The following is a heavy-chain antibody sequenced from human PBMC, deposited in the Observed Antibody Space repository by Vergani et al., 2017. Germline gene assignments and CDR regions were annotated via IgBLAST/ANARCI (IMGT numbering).Heavy chain of an antibody. CDR3: AKDHYDFWSGYPNLSPFDL. CDR1: GFTFDDYA. D-gene: IGHD3-3*01. V-gene: IGHV3-9*01. CDR2: ISWNSGSI. J-gene: IGHJ2*01. Sequence: EVQLVESGGRLVQPGRSLRLSCAASGFTFDDYAMHWVRQAPGKGLEWVSGISWNSGSIGYADSVKGRFTISRDNAKNSLYLQMNSLRAEDTALYYCAKDHYDFWSGYPNLSPFDLWGRGTLVTVSS.